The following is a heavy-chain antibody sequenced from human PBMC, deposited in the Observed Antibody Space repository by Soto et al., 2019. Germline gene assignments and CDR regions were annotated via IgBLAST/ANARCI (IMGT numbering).Heavy chain of an antibody. V-gene: IGHV3-64*01. D-gene: IGHD2-2*01. CDR2: ISSNGGST. J-gene: IGHJ6*03. Sequence: EVQLVESGGGLVQPGGSLRLSCAASGFTFSSYAMHWARQAPGKGLEYVSAISSNGGSTYYANSVKGRFTISRDNTKNTLYLQMGSLRAEDMAVYYCARGEDCSSTSCYYYYYMDVWCKGTTVTVSS. CDR1: GFTFSSYA. CDR3: ARGEDCSSTSCYYYYYMDV.